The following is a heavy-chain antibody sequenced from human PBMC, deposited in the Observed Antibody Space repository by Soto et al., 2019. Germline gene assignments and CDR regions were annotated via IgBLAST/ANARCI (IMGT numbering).Heavy chain of an antibody. CDR3: AKDERWLQLGFFDY. CDR2: ISYDGSNK. D-gene: IGHD5-12*01. J-gene: IGHJ4*02. Sequence: PXGSLNLSCAASGFTFSSYGMHLVRQAPGKGLEWVAVISYDGSNKYYADSVKGRFTISRDNSKNTLYLQMNSLRAEDTAVYYCAKDERWLQLGFFDYWGQGTLVTVSS. V-gene: IGHV3-30*18. CDR1: GFTFSSYG.